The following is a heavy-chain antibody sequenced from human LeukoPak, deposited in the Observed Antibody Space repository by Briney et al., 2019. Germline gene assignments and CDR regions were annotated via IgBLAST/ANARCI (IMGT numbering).Heavy chain of an antibody. CDR3: ARLRSSSSVDPPFDY. CDR1: GGTFSSYA. J-gene: IGHJ4*02. D-gene: IGHD6-6*01. V-gene: IGHV1-69*05. Sequence: ASVKVSCKASGGTFSSYAISWVRQAPGQGLEWMGGIIPIFGTANYAQKFQGRVTITTDESTSTAYMELSSLRSEDTAVYYCARLRSSSSVDPPFDYWGQGTLVTVSS. CDR2: IIPIFGTA.